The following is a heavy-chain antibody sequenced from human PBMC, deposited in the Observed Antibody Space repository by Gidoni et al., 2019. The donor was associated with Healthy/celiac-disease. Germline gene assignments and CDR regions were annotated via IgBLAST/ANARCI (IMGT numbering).Heavy chain of an antibody. Sequence: EVQLVESGGGLVQPVRSLRLSCAASGFTFDDYSIPLFRQAPGKGLEWVSGISWNSGSIGYADSVKGRLTISRDNAKNSLYLQMNSLRAEDTALYYCAKDYCSSTSCQNLFYYYYYYGMDVWGQGTTVTVSS. CDR1: GFTFDDYS. J-gene: IGHJ6*02. CDR3: AKDYCSSTSCQNLFYYYYYYGMDV. V-gene: IGHV3-9*01. CDR2: ISWNSGSI. D-gene: IGHD2-2*01.